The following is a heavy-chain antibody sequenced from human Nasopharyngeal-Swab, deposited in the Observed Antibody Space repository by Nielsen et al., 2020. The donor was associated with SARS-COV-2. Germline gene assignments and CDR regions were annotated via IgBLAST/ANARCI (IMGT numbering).Heavy chain of an antibody. V-gene: IGHV1-69*13. CDR2: IIPIFGTA. D-gene: IGHD1-1*01. CDR1: GGTFSSYA. Sequence: AGKVSCKASGGTFSSYAISWVRQAPGQGLEWMGGIIPIFGTANYAQKFQGRVTITADESTSTAYMDLSSLRSEDTAVYYCARIAVHHNWFDPWGQGTLVTVSS. CDR3: ARIAVHHNWFDP. J-gene: IGHJ5*02.